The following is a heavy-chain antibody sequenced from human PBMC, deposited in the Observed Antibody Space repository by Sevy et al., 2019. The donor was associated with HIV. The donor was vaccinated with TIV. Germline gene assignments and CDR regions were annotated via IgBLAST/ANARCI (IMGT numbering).Heavy chain of an antibody. J-gene: IGHJ6*02. CDR2: ISGSGGST. CDR3: ARRPDLGSGIRTGVMDV. CDR1: GFTFSTYA. D-gene: IGHD3-3*02. V-gene: IGHV3-23*01. Sequence: GGSLRLSCAASGFTFSTYAMSWVRQTPGKGLQWVSVISGSGGSTYYADSVQGRFTISRDNSKDTVYLQVNSLRAEDTAVDYCARRPDLGSGIRTGVMDVWGQGTTVTVSS.